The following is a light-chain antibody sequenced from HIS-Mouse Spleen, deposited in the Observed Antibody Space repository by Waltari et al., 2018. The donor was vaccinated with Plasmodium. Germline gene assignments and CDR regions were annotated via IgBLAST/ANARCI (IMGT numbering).Light chain of an antibody. Sequence: SYELTQPPSVSVSPGQTASITCSGAKLGDKYACWYQQKPGQSPVLVIYQDSKRPSGIPERVSGANTGNTATLTISGTQAMEEADYYGQAWDSSTVVFGGGTKLTVL. CDR1: KLGDKY. J-gene: IGLJ2*01. CDR2: QDS. V-gene: IGLV3-1*01. CDR3: QAWDSSTVV.